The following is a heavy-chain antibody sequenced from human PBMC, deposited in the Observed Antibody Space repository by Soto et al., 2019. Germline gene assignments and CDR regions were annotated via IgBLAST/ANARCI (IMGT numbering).Heavy chain of an antibody. Sequence: GGSLSLSCSASGFTFSSYAMSWVRQAPGKGLEWVSAISGSGGSTYYADSVKGRFTISRDNSKNTLYLQMNSLRAEDTAVYYCAKDRNDYVWGSYRSSAFDIWGQGTMVTVSS. CDR2: ISGSGGST. CDR1: GFTFSSYA. CDR3: AKDRNDYVWGSYRSSAFDI. V-gene: IGHV3-23*01. J-gene: IGHJ3*02. D-gene: IGHD3-16*02.